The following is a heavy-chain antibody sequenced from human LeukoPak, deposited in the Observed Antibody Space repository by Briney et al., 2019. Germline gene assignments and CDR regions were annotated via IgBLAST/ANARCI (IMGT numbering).Heavy chain of an antibody. CDR2: IYYSGST. Sequence: SETLSLTCTVSGGSISSYYWSWIRQPPGKGLEWIGYIYYSGSTNHNPSLKSRVTISVDTSKNQFSLKLSSVTAADTAVFYCARLSPGLNAFDIWGQGTMVTVSS. V-gene: IGHV4-59*12. J-gene: IGHJ3*02. CDR3: ARLSPGLNAFDI. CDR1: GGSISSYY. D-gene: IGHD1-14*01.